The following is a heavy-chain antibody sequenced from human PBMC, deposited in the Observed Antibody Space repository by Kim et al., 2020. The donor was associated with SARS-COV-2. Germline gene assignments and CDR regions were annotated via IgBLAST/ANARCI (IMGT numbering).Heavy chain of an antibody. V-gene: IGHV3-15*01. D-gene: IGHD3-9*01. J-gene: IGHJ4*02. CDR3: TTDWPVVRYFDWSYYIDRSFDY. CDR1: GFTFSNAW. CDR2: IKSKTDGGTT. Sequence: GGSLRLSCAASGFTFSNAWMSWVRQAPGKGLEWVGRIKSKTDGGTTDYAAPVKGRFTISRDDSKNTLYLQMNSLKTEDTAVYYCTTDWPVVRYFDWSYYIDRSFDYWGQGTLVTVSS.